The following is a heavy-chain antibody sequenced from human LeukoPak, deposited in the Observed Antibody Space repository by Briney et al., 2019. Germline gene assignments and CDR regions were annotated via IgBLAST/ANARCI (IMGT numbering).Heavy chain of an antibody. Sequence: SETLSLTCAVSGGSISSSNWWSWVRQPPGKGLEWIGEIYHSGSTNYNPSLKSRVTISVDKSKNQFSLKLSSVTAADTAVYYCAATYYYDSSGGDFDYWGQGTLVTVSS. D-gene: IGHD3-22*01. CDR2: IYHSGST. J-gene: IGHJ4*02. CDR3: AATYYYDSSGGDFDY. CDR1: GGSISSSNW. V-gene: IGHV4-4*02.